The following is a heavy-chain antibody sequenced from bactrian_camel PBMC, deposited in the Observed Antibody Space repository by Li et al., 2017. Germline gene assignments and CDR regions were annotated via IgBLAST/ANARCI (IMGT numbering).Heavy chain of an antibody. CDR3: ATRLTYGGSGFVEFGH. CDR2: IRLSGKM. J-gene: IGHJ6*01. D-gene: IGHD6*01. Sequence: QLVESGGGLVQPGGILRLSCAAAGFTFSSSWMYWVRQAPGNDCEMVSVIRLSGKMDYLASVKGRFTISQDNAKNTLYLEMNSLRPEDTAVYYCATRLTYGGSGFVEFGHWGQGTQVTV. CDR1: GFTFSSSW. V-gene: IGHV3S67*01.